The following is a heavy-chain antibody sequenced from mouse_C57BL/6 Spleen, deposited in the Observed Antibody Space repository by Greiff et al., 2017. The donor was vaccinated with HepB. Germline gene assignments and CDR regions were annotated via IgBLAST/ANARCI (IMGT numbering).Heavy chain of an antibody. V-gene: IGHV1-53*01. Sequence: QVQLKQSGTELVKPGASVKLSCKASGYTFTSYWMHWVKQRPGQGLEWIGNINPSNGGTNYNEKFKSKATLTVDKSSSTAYMQLSSLTSEDSAVYYGARGGITGSFDYWGQGTTLTVSS. CDR1: GYTFTSYW. D-gene: IGHD4-1*01. CDR3: ARGGITGSFDY. CDR2: INPSNGGT. J-gene: IGHJ2*01.